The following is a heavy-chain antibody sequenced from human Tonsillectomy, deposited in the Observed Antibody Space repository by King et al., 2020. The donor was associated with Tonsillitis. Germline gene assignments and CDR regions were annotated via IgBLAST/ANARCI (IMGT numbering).Heavy chain of an antibody. D-gene: IGHD1-26*01. V-gene: IGHV4-39*01. CDR2: RYDSGTM. CDR3: ARSVSGSFDY. J-gene: IGHJ4*02. Sequence: QLQESGPGVVKPSETLSLTCTVSGGSISSSDHYWAWIRQPPGKGLEWIGDRYDSGTMFYNPSLKSRITISGGRSANRFSLKLSSVTAADTAVYFCARSVSGSFDYWGQGALVTVSS. CDR1: GGSISSSDHY.